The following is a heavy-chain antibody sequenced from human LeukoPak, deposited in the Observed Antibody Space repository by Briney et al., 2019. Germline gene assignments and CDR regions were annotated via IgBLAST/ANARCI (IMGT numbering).Heavy chain of an antibody. J-gene: IGHJ4*02. D-gene: IGHD1-26*01. V-gene: IGHV1-69*04. Sequence: ASVKVSCKASGGSFSSYAISWVRQAPGQGLEWMGSLVPILGIANYAQKFQGRVTLTADKSTSTAYMELSNLRYEDTAVYYCARDFRVGATAAFYFDYWAQGTLVTVSS. CDR3: ARDFRVGATAAFYFDY. CDR2: LVPILGIA. CDR1: GGSFSSYA.